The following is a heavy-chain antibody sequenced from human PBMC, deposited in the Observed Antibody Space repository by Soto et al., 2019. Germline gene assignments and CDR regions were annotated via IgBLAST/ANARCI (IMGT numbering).Heavy chain of an antibody. V-gene: IGHV3-30*03. CDR1: GFTFRSYV. CDR3: ARWGTTGGLDV. Sequence: QVQLVESGGGVVQPGTSRRLSCVGSGFTFRSYVIHWVRQAPGKGLEWVALTSYDGSNKDYGDSVKGRFTISRDNSRNKGDLQMDRPGREDTALYYCARWGTTGGLDVWGQGTLVSVSS. J-gene: IGHJ1*01. CDR2: TSYDGSNK. D-gene: IGHD3-16*01.